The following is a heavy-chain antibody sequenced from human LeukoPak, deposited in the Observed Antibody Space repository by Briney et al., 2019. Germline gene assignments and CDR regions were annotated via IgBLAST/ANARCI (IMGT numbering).Heavy chain of an antibody. V-gene: IGHV3-53*01. CDR1: GFTVSSNY. D-gene: IGHD3-10*01. CDR3: ASVVMVRGVHISMVV. J-gene: IGHJ6*02. CDR2: IYSGGST. Sequence: GGSLRLSCAASGFTVSSNYMSWVRQAPGKGLEWVSVIYSGGSTYYADSVKGRFTISRDNSKNTLYLQMNSLRAEDTAVYYCASVVMVRGVHISMVVWGQGTTVTVSS.